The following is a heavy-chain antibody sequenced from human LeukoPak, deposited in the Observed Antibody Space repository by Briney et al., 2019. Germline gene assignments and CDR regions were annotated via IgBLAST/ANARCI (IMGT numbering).Heavy chain of an antibody. CDR2: ISNSGDFI. CDR1: GFMFSDEY. Sequence: GGSLRLSCAASGFMFSDEYMSWIRQAPGKGLEWVSYISNSGDFIAYADSVKGRFTISRDNAKNSLFLQMNSLRAEDTAVYYCARDGRDYYDSSGYPPLYYYGMDVWGQGTTVTVSS. CDR3: ARDGRDYYDSSGYPPLYYYGMDV. J-gene: IGHJ6*02. V-gene: IGHV3-11*01. D-gene: IGHD3-22*01.